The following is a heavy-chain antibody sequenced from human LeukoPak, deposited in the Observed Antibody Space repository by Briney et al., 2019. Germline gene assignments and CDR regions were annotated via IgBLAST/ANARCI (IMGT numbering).Heavy chain of an antibody. D-gene: IGHD2-15*01. CDR1: GFTFSSYA. Sequence: PGRSLRLSCAASGFTFSSYAMHWVRQAPGKGLEWVAVISYDGSNKYYADSVKGRFTISRDNSKNTLYLQMNSLRAEDTAVYYCARDLGSWDYYYYGMDVWGQGTTVTVSS. J-gene: IGHJ6*02. V-gene: IGHV3-30-3*01. CDR2: ISYDGSNK. CDR3: ARDLGSWDYYYYGMDV.